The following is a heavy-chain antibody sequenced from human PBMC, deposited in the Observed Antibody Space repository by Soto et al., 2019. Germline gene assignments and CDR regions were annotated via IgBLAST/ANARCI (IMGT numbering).Heavy chain of an antibody. CDR1: GFTFSTYA. V-gene: IGHV3-23*01. D-gene: IGHD1-20*01. CDR2: ISGSGGST. J-gene: IGHJ3*02. CDR3: AKIGITGTSDPFDI. Sequence: GGSLIRSYAASGFTFSTYAMSWVRQAPGKGLEWVSAISGSGGSTYCADSVKSRLTISRDTSKNTLHLQMNSLRADDTAVYYCAKIGITGTSDPFDIWGRGTMVNVSS.